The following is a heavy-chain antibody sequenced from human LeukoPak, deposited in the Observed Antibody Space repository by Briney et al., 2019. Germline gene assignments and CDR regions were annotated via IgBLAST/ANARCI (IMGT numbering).Heavy chain of an antibody. CDR2: INPNSGGT. CDR1: GYTFTGYY. J-gene: IGHJ4*02. Sequence: ASVKVSCKASGYTFTGYYMHWVRQAPGQGPEWMGWINPNSGGTNYAQKFQGRVTMTRDTSISTAYMELSRLRSDDTAVYYCALNYGSGSYYNVAYFDYWAREPWSPSPQ. V-gene: IGHV1-2*02. D-gene: IGHD3-10*01. CDR3: ALNYGSGSYYNVAYFDY.